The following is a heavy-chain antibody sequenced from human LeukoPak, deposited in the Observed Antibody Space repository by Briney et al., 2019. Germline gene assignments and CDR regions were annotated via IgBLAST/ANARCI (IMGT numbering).Heavy chain of an antibody. CDR1: GLTVSSNY. Sequence: GGSLRLSCAASGLTVSSNYMSWVRQTPGKGLEWVSIIYAGGTTYYADSVKGRFTISRDKSKNTLYLHMNSPRDEDTAVYYCARGDHPYYDFDYWGQGTLVTVSS. CDR2: IYAGGTT. V-gene: IGHV3-66*01. CDR3: ARGDHPYYDFDY. D-gene: IGHD3-10*01. J-gene: IGHJ4*02.